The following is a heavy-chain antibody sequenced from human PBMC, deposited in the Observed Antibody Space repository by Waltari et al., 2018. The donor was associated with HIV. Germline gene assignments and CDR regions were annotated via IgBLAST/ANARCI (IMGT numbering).Heavy chain of an antibody. D-gene: IGHD5-12*01. Sequence: QVQLQESGPGLVKPSETLSPTCTASGGSISSYYWSWIRQPPGKGLEWIGYIYYSGSTNYNPSLKSRVTISVDTSKNQFSLKLSSVTAADTAVYYCARTSGYDRPFDYWGQGTLVTVSS. CDR1: GGSISSYY. CDR2: IYYSGST. V-gene: IGHV4-59*01. CDR3: ARTSGYDRPFDY. J-gene: IGHJ4*02.